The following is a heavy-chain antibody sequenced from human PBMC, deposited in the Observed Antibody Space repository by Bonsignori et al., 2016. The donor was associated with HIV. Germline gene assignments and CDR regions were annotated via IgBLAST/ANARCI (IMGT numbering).Heavy chain of an antibody. CDR3: ARRYTMVRGVISHFDY. J-gene: IGHJ4*02. D-gene: IGHD3-10*01. CDR2: IYPGDSDT. Sequence: VRQMPGKGLEWMGIIYPGDSDTRYSPSFQGQVTISADKSISTAYLQWSSLKASDTAMYYCARRYTMVRGVISHFDYWGQGTLVTVSS. V-gene: IGHV5-51*01.